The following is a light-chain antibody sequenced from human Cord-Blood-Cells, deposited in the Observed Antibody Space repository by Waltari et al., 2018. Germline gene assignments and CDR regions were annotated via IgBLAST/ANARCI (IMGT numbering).Light chain of an antibody. J-gene: IGLJ3*02. CDR3: SSYTSSSTWV. Sequence: QSALTQPASVSGSPGQSITISCTGTSSDVGGYNYVSWYQQHPGKAPKLMIYAVSNRPSGVSNRFSGSKSGNTASLTISGLQAEDEADYYGSSYTSSSTWVFGGGTKLTVL. CDR2: AVS. CDR1: SSDVGGYNY. V-gene: IGLV2-14*03.